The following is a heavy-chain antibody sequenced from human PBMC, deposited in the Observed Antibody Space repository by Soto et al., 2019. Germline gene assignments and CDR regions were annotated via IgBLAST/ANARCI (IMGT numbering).Heavy chain of an antibody. CDR1: GFPFISCA. CDR3: AKAPTATSWLNDR. J-gene: IGHJ5*02. D-gene: IGHD3-22*01. CDR2: ISGSGDHT. V-gene: IGHV3-23*01. Sequence: GDTLMISCTASGFPFISCAMILGRPGPGKGLEWVSAISGSGDHTDYADSVKRRFTISRDNDKNTLYFQMDSLRAEDTATYYCAKAPTATSWLNDRWGPGPLVPVSS.